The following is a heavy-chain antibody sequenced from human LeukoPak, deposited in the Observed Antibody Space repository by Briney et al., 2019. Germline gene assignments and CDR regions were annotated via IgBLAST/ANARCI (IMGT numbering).Heavy chain of an antibody. J-gene: IGHJ4*02. CDR1: GFTFSSYA. D-gene: IGHD3-10*01. CDR3: AKIGVGPLQIDY. CDR2: ISGSGGST. Sequence: GGSLRLSRAASGFTFSSYAMSWVRQAPGKGLEWVSAISGSGGSTYYADSVKGRFTISRDNSKNTLYLQMNSLRAEDTAVYYCAKIGVGPLQIDYWGQGTLVTVSS. V-gene: IGHV3-23*01.